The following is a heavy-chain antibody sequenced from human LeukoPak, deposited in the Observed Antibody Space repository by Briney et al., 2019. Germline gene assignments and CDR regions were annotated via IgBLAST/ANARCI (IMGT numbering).Heavy chain of an antibody. Sequence: PSETLSLTCAVSGGSISSGGYYWSWIRQPPGKGLEWIGYIYYSGSTNYNSSLKSRVTISVETSKKQFSLKLSSVTAADTAVYYCARDLYFDGSGYYYHDYWGQGILVTVSS. V-gene: IGHV4-61*08. D-gene: IGHD3-22*01. J-gene: IGHJ4*02. CDR1: GGSISSGGYY. CDR3: ARDLYFDGSGYYYHDY. CDR2: IYYSGST.